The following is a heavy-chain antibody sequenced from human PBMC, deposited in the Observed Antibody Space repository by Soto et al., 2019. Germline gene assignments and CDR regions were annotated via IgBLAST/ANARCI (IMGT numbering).Heavy chain of an antibody. CDR3: ARGPGYSGYDYDY. Sequence: ASVKVSCKASGYTFTDYYMHWVRQAPGQGLEWMGWINPNSGGTNYAQKFQGRVTMTRDTSISTAYMELSRLRSDDTAVYYCARGPGYSGYDYDYWGQGTLVTVSS. CDR2: INPNSGGT. D-gene: IGHD5-12*01. CDR1: GYTFTDYY. V-gene: IGHV1-2*02. J-gene: IGHJ4*02.